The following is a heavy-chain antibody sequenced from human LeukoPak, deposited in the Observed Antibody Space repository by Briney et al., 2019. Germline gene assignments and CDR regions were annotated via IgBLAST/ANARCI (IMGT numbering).Heavy chain of an antibody. Sequence: GGSLRLSCAASGFTFSSYGMHWVRQAPGKGPEWVAVISYDGSNKYYADSVKGRFTISRDNSKNTLYLQMNSLRAEDTAVYYCAKTPYYDILTGYLDYWGQGTLVTVSS. D-gene: IGHD3-9*01. CDR1: GFTFSSYG. V-gene: IGHV3-30*18. CDR3: AKTPYYDILTGYLDY. CDR2: ISYDGSNK. J-gene: IGHJ4*02.